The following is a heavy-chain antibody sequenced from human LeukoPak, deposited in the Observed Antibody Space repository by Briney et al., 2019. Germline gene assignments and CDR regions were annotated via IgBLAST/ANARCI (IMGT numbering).Heavy chain of an antibody. Sequence: SVKVSCKASGGTFSSYAISWVRQAPGQGLEWMGGIIPIFGTANYTQKFQGRVTITADESTSTAYMELSSLRSEDTAVYYCARAKTATIVVVTAILDIWGQGTMVTVSS. V-gene: IGHV1-69*13. CDR1: GGTFSSYA. CDR2: IIPIFGTA. J-gene: IGHJ3*02. CDR3: ARAKTATIVVVTAILDI. D-gene: IGHD2-21*02.